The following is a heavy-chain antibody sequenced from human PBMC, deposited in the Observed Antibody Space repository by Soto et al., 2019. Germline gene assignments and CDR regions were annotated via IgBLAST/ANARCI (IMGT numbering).Heavy chain of an antibody. V-gene: IGHV1-69*02. CDR1: GGTFSRLT. D-gene: IGHD6-13*01. Sequence: QVQLVQSGAEVKNPGSSVRVSCKASGGTFSRLTISWLRQAPGQAPEWLGRIIPVLRVTNHAQTFQNRLTNNADESTTPTYMELNSLTFDDTAVYFCATSAAGVYFFDDWGQGTLVRVSS. CDR2: IIPVLRVT. CDR3: ATSAAGVYFFDD. J-gene: IGHJ4*02.